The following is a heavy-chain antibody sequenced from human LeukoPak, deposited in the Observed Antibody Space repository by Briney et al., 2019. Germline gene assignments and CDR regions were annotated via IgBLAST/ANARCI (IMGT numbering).Heavy chain of an antibody. CDR3: AKGSPRGVEY. V-gene: IGHV3-30*19. D-gene: IGHD2-8*01. Sequence: GGSLRLSCAASGFAFSTYGMHWVRQAPGKVLEWVAFISFDGSNKYFPDSVKGRFTISRDNSKNTLYLQVNSLRAEDTAVYYCAKGSPRGVEYWGQGTLVIVSS. CDR1: GFAFSTYG. CDR2: ISFDGSNK. J-gene: IGHJ4*02.